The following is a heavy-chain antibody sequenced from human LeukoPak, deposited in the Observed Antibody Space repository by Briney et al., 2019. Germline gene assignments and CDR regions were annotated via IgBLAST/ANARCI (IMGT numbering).Heavy chain of an antibody. D-gene: IGHD2-2*01. CDR1: GFTFSSYS. CDR3: ARDLRYCSSTSCSYYFDY. CDR2: IKRDGSEK. Sequence: GGSLRLSCAASGFTFSSYSMNWVRQAPGKGLEWVANIKRDGSEKYYVDSVKGRFTISRDNAKNSLYLQVNSLRAEDTAVYYCARDLRYCSSTSCSYYFDYWGQGTLVTVSS. V-gene: IGHV3-7*01. J-gene: IGHJ4*02.